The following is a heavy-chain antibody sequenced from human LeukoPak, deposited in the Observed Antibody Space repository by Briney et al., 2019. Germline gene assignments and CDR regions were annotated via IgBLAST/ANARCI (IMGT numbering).Heavy chain of an antibody. J-gene: IGHJ4*02. Sequence: PSETLSLTCTVSGGSISSSSHYWGWIRQPPGKGLEWIGSIYYSGSTYYNPSLKSRVTISVDTSKSQFSLKLTSLTAADTAVYYCATVGATYYDVLTGPFDYWGQGTLVTVSS. CDR1: GGSISSSSHY. D-gene: IGHD3-9*01. CDR3: ATVGATYYDVLTGPFDY. V-gene: IGHV4-39*07. CDR2: IYYSGST.